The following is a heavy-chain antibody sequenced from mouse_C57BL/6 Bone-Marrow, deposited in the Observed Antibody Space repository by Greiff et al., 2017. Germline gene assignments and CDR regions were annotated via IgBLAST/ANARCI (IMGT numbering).Heavy chain of an antibody. V-gene: IGHV5-4*01. CDR3: ARDFITNARYFDV. CDR1: GFTFSSYA. D-gene: IGHD1-1*01. CDR2: ISDGGSYT. Sequence: EVKLMESGGGLVKPGGSLKLSCAASGFTFSSYAMSWVRQTPEKRLEWVATISDGGSYTYYPNNVKGRFTISRDNAKNNLYLQMSHLKSEDTAMYYCARDFITNARYFDVWGTGTTVTVSS. J-gene: IGHJ1*03.